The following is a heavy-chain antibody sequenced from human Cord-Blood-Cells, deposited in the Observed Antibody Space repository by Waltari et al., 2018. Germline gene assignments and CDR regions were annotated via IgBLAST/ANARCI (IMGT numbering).Heavy chain of an antibody. V-gene: IGHV4-34*01. J-gene: IGHJ6*03. CDR2: INHSGST. CDR1: GGSFSGYY. D-gene: IGHD3-3*01. CDR3: ARGKAYYDFWSGYYRYYYYYMDV. Sequence: QVQLQQWGAGLLKPSETPSLTCAVYGGSFSGYYWSWIRQPPGKGLEWIGEINHSGSTNYNPSLKSRVTISVDTSKNQFSLKLSSVTAADTAVYYCARGKAYYDFWSGYYRYYYYYMDVWGKGTTVTVSS.